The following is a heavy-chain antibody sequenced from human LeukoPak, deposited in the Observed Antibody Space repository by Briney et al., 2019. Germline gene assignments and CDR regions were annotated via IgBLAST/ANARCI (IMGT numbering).Heavy chain of an antibody. D-gene: IGHD2-15*01. CDR2: ISFDGTKH. J-gene: IGHJ4*02. Sequence: GSLRLSCAASGFTFSSYAMHWVRQAPGKGLEWVAVISFDGTKHYYADSVKGRFTIARDNSKNTLYLQMSSLRGQDTAIYYCVKDRAAVLEYWGQGTLVTVSS. CDR3: VKDRAAVLEY. V-gene: IGHV3-30*18. CDR1: GFTFSSYA.